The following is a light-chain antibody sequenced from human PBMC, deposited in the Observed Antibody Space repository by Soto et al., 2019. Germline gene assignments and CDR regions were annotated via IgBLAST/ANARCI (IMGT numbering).Light chain of an antibody. CDR1: NSDVGGYNY. V-gene: IGLV2-14*01. J-gene: IGLJ2*01. CDR2: DVS. CDR3: SSYISSSTL. Sequence: QSVLTQPASVSGSPGQSITISCTGTNSDVGGYNYVSWYQQHPGKAPKLMIYDVSNRPSGVSNRFSGSKSGNTASLTISGLQAEDEADYYCSSYISSSTLFGGGTKLTVL.